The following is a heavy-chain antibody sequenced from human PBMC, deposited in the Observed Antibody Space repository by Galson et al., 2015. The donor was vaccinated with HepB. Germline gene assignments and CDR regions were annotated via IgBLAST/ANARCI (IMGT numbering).Heavy chain of an antibody. V-gene: IGHV3-53*01. Sequence: SLRLSCAASGFSVSSKFMSWVRQAPGKGLEWVSTLHRDGGTDYADSVKGRFTISRDNSQNSLYLQMNSLRVDDTAVYYCAGWVVTASWDYFGVDVWGQGTTVTVSS. CDR2: LHRDGGT. D-gene: IGHD2-21*02. CDR1: GFSVSSKF. CDR3: AGWVVTASWDYFGVDV. J-gene: IGHJ6*02.